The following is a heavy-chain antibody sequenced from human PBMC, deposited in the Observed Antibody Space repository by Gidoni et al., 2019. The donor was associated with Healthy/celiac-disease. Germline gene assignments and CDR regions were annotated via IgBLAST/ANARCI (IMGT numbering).Heavy chain of an antibody. CDR3: ARHAPTDYYDSRLDSAFDI. D-gene: IGHD3-22*01. V-gene: IGHV4-39*01. Sequence: QLQLQESGPGLVKPSETLSLTCTVSGGSISSSSYYWGWIRQPPGKGLEWIGSIYYSGSTYYNPSLKSRVTISVDTSKNQFSLKLSSVTAADTAVYYCARHAPTDYYDSRLDSAFDIWGQGTMVTVSS. J-gene: IGHJ3*02. CDR2: IYYSGST. CDR1: GGSISSSSYY.